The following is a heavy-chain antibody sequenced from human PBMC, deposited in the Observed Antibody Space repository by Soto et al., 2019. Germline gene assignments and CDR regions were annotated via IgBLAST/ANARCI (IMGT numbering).Heavy chain of an antibody. CDR2: ISAYNGNT. D-gene: IGHD6-19*01. V-gene: IGHV1-18*04. Sequence: SVKVSCNSSVYTFTGYGISWVRQAPGQGLEWMGWISAYNGNTNYAQKLQGRVTMTTDTSTSTAYMELRSLRSDDTAVYYWARDAVRGGGWYVYWGQGTLVTVSS. J-gene: IGHJ4*02. CDR1: VYTFTGYG. CDR3: ARDAVRGGGWYVY.